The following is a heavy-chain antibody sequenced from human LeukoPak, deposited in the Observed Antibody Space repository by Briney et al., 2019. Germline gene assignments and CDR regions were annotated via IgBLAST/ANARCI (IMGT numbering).Heavy chain of an antibody. Sequence: PGGSLRLSCVASGFTFSSHWMSWVRQAPGKGLEWVANIKQDGREKYYVDSVKGRFTISRDNAKNSLYLQMNSLRAEDTAVYYCARDGSNWNDLGYWGQGTLVTVSS. D-gene: IGHD1-1*01. CDR3: ARDGSNWNDLGY. V-gene: IGHV3-7*01. J-gene: IGHJ4*02. CDR2: IKQDGREK. CDR1: GFTFSSHW.